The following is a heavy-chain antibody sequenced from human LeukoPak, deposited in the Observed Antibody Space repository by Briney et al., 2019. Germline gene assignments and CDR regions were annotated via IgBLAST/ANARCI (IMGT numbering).Heavy chain of an antibody. CDR1: GFTFSNAW. V-gene: IGHV3-15*01. J-gene: IGHJ4*02. D-gene: IGHD3-22*01. Sequence: PGGSLRLSCAASGFTFSNAWMSWVRQAPGKGLEWVGRIKSKTDGGTTDYAAPVKGRFTISRDDSKNTLYLQMNSLKTEDTAVYYCTTDENYYDSSGYYYAPVYWGQGTLVTVSS. CDR3: TTDENYYDSSGYYYAPVY. CDR2: IKSKTDGGTT.